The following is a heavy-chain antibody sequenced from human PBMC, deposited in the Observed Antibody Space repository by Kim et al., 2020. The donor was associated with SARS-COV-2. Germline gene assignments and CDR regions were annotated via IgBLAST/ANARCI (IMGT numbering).Heavy chain of an antibody. CDR3: ARDRLYSSSWYMLSDYYYYGMDV. J-gene: IGHJ6*02. V-gene: IGHV3-7*03. CDR2: IKQDGSEK. CDR1: GFTFSSYW. Sequence: GGSLRLSCAASGFTFSSYWMSWVRQAPGKGLEWVANIKQDGSEKYYVDSVKGRFTISRDNAKNSLYLQMNSLRAEDTAVYYCARDRLYSSSWYMLSDYYYYGMDVWGQGTTVTVSS. D-gene: IGHD6-13*01.